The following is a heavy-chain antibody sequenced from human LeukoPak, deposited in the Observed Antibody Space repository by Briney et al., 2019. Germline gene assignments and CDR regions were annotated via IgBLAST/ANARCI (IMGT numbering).Heavy chain of an antibody. CDR1: GYSFTSYW. CDR3: ARGLLDFWSGYYNWFDP. CDR2: IYPGDSDT. J-gene: IGHJ5*02. V-gene: IGHV5-51*01. Sequence: GESLKISCKGSGYSFTSYWIGWVRQMPGKGLEWMGIIYPGDSDTRYSPSFQGQVTISADKSISTAYLQWSSLEASDTAMYYCARGLLDFWSGYYNWFDPWGQGTLVTASP. D-gene: IGHD3-3*01.